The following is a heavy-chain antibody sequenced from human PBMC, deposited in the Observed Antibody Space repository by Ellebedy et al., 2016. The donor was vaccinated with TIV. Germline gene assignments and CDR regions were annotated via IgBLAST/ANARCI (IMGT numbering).Heavy chain of an antibody. CDR1: GYTFTGYY. Sequence: AASVKVSCKASGYTFTGYYMHWVRQAPGQGLEWMGWINPNSGGTNYAQKFQGRVTMTRDTSISTAYMELSRLRSDDTAVYYCAAVMGAIEGPDYWGQGTLVTVSS. V-gene: IGHV1-2*02. CDR2: INPNSGGT. J-gene: IGHJ4*02. D-gene: IGHD1-26*01. CDR3: AAVMGAIEGPDY.